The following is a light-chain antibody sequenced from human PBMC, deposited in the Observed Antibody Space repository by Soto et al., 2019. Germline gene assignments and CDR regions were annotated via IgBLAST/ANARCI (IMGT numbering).Light chain of an antibody. J-gene: IGKJ5*01. V-gene: IGKV3-11*01. CDR1: QSVAGS. CDR3: QQRSNRIT. CDR2: DIS. Sequence: EFVLTQSPSTLSFSQGERAILSCRASQSVAGSLAWYQQKPGQAPRLLIYDISTRAAAIPARFSGSGSGTDFTLTVSSLEPEDFALYYCQQRSNRITFGQGTRLEIK.